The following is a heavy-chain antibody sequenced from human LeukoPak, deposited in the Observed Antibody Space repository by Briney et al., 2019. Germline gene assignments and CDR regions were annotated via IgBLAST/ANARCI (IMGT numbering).Heavy chain of an antibody. CDR1: GFTFSSYM. D-gene: IGHD2-15*01. V-gene: IGHV3-23*01. CDR3: ARYCSGSICYSGVDY. J-gene: IGHJ4*02. Sequence: QPGGSLRLSCAASGFTFSSYMMTWVRHAPGKGLEWVSTISSDGDSTYYADSVKGRFTISRDNSKNTLYLQMSSLRAEDTAVYYCARYCSGSICYSGVDYWGQGTLVPVSS. CDR2: ISSDGDST.